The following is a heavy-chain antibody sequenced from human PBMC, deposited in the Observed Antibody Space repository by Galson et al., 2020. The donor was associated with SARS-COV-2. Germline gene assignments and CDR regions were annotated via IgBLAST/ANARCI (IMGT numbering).Heavy chain of an antibody. CDR2: ISWNSGSI. V-gene: IGHV3-9*03. J-gene: IGHJ3*02. CDR1: GFTFDDYA. D-gene: IGHD2-21*02. CDR3: AKGGKCGGDCFAIADVFDI. Sequence: SLKISCAASGFTFDDYAMHWVRQAPGKGLEWVSGISWNSGSIGYADSVKGRFTISRDNAKNSLYLQMNSLRAEDMALYYCAKGGKCGGDCFAIADVFDIWGQGTMVTFSS.